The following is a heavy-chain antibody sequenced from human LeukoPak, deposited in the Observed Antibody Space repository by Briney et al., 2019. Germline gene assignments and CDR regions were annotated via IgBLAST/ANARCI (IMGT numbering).Heavy chain of an antibody. J-gene: IGHJ4*02. D-gene: IGHD1-26*01. CDR1: GFTVSSNY. CDR2: IYSGGST. Sequence: GGSLRLSCAASGFTVSSNYMSWVRQAPGKGLEWVSVIYSGGSTYYADSVKGRFTTSRDNSKNTLYLQMNSLRAEDTAVYYCARVRVGSYFDYWGQGTLVTVSS. V-gene: IGHV3-53*01. CDR3: ARVRVGSYFDY.